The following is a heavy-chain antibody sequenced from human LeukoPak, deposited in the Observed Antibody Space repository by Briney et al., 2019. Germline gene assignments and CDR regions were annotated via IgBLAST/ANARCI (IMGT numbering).Heavy chain of an antibody. J-gene: IGHJ4*02. CDR3: ARDPVEWELLLDY. Sequence: GGSLRISCAASGFTFSNYWMGWVRQAPGKRPEWVANMNIDGSEKYYADSVKGRFSISRDNARNSVYLQMASLRVEDTAVYYCARDPVEWELLLDYWGQGTLVTVSS. CDR2: MNIDGSEK. D-gene: IGHD1-26*01. V-gene: IGHV3-7*01. CDR1: GFTFSNYW.